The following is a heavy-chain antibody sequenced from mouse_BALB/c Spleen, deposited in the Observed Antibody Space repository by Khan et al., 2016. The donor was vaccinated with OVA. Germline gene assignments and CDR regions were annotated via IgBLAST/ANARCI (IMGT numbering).Heavy chain of an antibody. Sequence: VQLQQSGAELVRPGASVTLSCTASGFSIKDTYIHWIKQRPEQGLEWIGRIVPANGAAKYDPKFQKQATFTTDTFSNTAFLQLSTLTSEATAVYYCATLYGNPLTYWGQGTLVTVAA. V-gene: IGHV14-3*02. CDR1: GFSIKDTY. CDR2: IVPANGAA. CDR3: ATLYGNPLTY. D-gene: IGHD2-1*01. J-gene: IGHJ3*01.